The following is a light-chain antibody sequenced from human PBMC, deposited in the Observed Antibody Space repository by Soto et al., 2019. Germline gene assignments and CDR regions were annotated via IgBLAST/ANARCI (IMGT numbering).Light chain of an antibody. CDR2: DVS. CDR1: SSDVGGYNY. V-gene: IGLV2-14*01. J-gene: IGLJ1*01. CDR3: SSYTSSSTYV. Sequence: QSALTQPASVSGSPGQSITISCTGTSSDVGGYNYVSWYQQHPGKAPKLMIYDVSNRPSGVSNCFSGSKSGNTASLTISGLQAEDEADYYCSSYTSSSTYVFGTGTK.